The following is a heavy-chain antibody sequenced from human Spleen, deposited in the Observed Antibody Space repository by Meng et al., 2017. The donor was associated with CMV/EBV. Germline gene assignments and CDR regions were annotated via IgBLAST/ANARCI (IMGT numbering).Heavy chain of an antibody. V-gene: IGHV4-30-4*08. Sequence: GSGGSISSGDYYWSWIRQPPGKGLEWIGYIYYSGSTYYNPSLKSRVTISVDTSKNQFSLKLSSVTAADTAVYYCARVLYYGSGSYTPWGQGTLVTVSS. J-gene: IGHJ5*02. CDR1: GGSISSGDYY. CDR3: ARVLYYGSGSYTP. CDR2: IYYSGST. D-gene: IGHD3-10*01.